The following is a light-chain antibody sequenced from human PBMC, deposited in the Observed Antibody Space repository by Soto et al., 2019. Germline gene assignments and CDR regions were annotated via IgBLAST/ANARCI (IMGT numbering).Light chain of an antibody. Sequence: EVVLTQSPGTLSLSPGERATLSCRASQSVSNNYFAWYQQKPGQAPRLLIFGSFDRATGIPERFSGSWSGTDFTLTISRLEPEEFGVYDCQQYGSSRPYNFGQGTKLEIK. J-gene: IGKJ2*01. V-gene: IGKV3-20*01. CDR3: QQYGSSRPYN. CDR1: QSVSNNY. CDR2: GSF.